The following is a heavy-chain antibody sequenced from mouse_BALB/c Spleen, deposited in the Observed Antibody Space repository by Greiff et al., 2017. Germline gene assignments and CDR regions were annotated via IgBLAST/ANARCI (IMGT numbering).Heavy chain of an antibody. D-gene: IGHD1-1*01. Sequence: DVMLVESGGGLVQPGGSRKLSCAASGFTFSSFGMHWVRQAPEKGLEWVAYISSGSSTIYYADTVKGRFTISRDNPKNTLFLQMTSLRSEDTAMYYCARSNYYGSDDYFDYWGQGTTLTVSS. J-gene: IGHJ2*01. V-gene: IGHV5-17*02. CDR2: ISSGSSTI. CDR3: ARSNYYGSDDYFDY. CDR1: GFTFSSFG.